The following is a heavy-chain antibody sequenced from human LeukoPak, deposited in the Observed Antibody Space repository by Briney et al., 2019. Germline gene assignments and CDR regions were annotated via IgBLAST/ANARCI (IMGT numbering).Heavy chain of an antibody. Sequence: SQTLSLTCAISGDSVSSNSAAWNWLRQPPSRGLEWLGRTYYRSKWYNDYAVSVKSRITINPDTSKNQFSLQLNSVTPEDTAVYYCARDHRYSSGWGFDYWGQGTLVTVSS. V-gene: IGHV6-1*01. CDR1: GDSVSSNSAA. J-gene: IGHJ4*02. CDR3: ARDHRYSSGWGFDY. D-gene: IGHD6-19*01. CDR2: TYYRSKWYN.